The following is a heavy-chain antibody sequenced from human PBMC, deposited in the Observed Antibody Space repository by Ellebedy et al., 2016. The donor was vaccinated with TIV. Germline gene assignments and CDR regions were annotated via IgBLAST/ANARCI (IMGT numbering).Heavy chain of an antibody. D-gene: IGHD3-10*01. J-gene: IGHJ6*02. V-gene: IGHV3-13*04. CDR1: GFTFSSYD. Sequence: GESLKISXAASGFTFSSYDMHWVRQATGKGLEWVSAIGTAGDTYYPGSVKGRFTISRDNSKNTLYLQMNSLRAEDTAVYYCAKLRDYYGSGSYSLYYYYGMDVWGQGTTVTVSS. CDR2: IGTAGDT. CDR3: AKLRDYYGSGSYSLYYYYGMDV.